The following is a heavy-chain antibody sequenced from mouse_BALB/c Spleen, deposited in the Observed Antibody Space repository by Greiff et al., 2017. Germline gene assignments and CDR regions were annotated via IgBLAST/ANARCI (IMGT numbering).Heavy chain of an antibody. V-gene: IGHV3-2*02. CDR1: GYSITSDYA. D-gene: IGHD3-3*01. Sequence: EVQRVESGPGLVKPSQSLSLTCTVTGYSITSDYAWNWIRQFPGNKLEWMGYISYSGSTSYNPSLKSRISITRDTSKNQFFLQLNSVTTEDTATYYCARGTYAMDYWGQGTSVTVSS. CDR3: ARGTYAMDY. J-gene: IGHJ4*01. CDR2: ISYSGST.